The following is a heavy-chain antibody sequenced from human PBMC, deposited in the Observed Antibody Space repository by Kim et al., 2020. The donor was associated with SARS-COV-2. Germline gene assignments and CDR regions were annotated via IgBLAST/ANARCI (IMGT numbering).Heavy chain of an antibody. D-gene: IGHD5-12*01. Sequence: SYAQKFQGRVTMTRDTSTSTVYMELSSLRSEDTAVYYCARAVLRGYDYDYWGQGTLVTVSS. CDR3: ARAVLRGYDYDY. V-gene: IGHV1-46*01. J-gene: IGHJ4*02.